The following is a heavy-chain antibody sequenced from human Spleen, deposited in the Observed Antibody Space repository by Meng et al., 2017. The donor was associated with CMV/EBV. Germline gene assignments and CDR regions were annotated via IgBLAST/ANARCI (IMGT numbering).Heavy chain of an antibody. J-gene: IGHJ5*02. D-gene: IGHD5-18*01. CDR2: ISYDGSNK. Sequence: QVELVEAGGGVVQPGRALRLSCAASGFTFSSYAMHWVRQAPGKGLEWVAVISYDGSNKYYADSVKGRFTISRDNSKNTLYLQMNSLRAEDTAVYYCARAGGYSYGSRFDPWGQGTLVTVSS. V-gene: IGHV3-30-3*01. CDR3: ARAGGYSYGSRFDP. CDR1: GFTFSSYA.